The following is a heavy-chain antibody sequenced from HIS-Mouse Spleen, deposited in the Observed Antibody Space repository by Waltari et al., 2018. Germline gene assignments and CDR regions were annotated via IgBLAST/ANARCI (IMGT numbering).Heavy chain of an antibody. D-gene: IGHD6-13*01. V-gene: IGHV4-39*07. Sequence: QLQLQESGPGLVKPSETLSLTCTGSGGSISSSSYYWGWIRQPPGKGLEWIGSIYSSGSTYYNPALKSRVTISVDTSTNQFSLKLSSVTAADTAVYYCAREIPYSSSWYDWYFDLWGRGTLVTVSS. CDR1: GGSISSSSYY. CDR2: IYSSGST. CDR3: AREIPYSSSWYDWYFDL. J-gene: IGHJ2*01.